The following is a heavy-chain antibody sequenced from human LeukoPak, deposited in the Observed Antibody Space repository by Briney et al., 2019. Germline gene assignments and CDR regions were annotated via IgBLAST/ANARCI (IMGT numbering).Heavy chain of an antibody. J-gene: IGHJ6*02. D-gene: IGHD3-22*01. V-gene: IGHV4-39*01. CDR1: GDSISRSGYY. CDR3: ARGISRILVAQPHNYGMDV. Sequence: PSETLSLTCTVSGDSISRSGYYWGWIRQPPGKGLEWIGTVYYGGSTHYNPSLMSRVTVSVDMSRNQLSLKLSSVTAADTAIYYCARGISRILVAQPHNYGMDVWGQGTTVIVSS. CDR2: VYYGGST.